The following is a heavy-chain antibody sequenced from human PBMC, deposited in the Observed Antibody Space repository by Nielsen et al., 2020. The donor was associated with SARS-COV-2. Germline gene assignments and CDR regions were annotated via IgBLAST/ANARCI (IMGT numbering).Heavy chain of an antibody. CDR1: GFTFDDYA. CDR2: ISWNSGSI. J-gene: IGHJ6*02. V-gene: IGHV3-9*01. D-gene: IGHD2-2*01. Sequence: GGSLRLSCAASGFTFDDYAMHWVRQAPGKGLEWVPGISWNSGSIGYADSVKGRFTISRDNAKNSLYLQMNSLRAEDTALYYCATGPVVPAAMGITMGYYYYYGMDVWGQGTTVTVSS. CDR3: ATGPVVPAAMGITMGYYYYYGMDV.